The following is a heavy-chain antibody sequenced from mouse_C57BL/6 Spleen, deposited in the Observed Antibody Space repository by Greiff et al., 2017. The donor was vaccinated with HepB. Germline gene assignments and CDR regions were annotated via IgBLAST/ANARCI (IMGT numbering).Heavy chain of an antibody. CDR1: GYSITSGYY. D-gene: IGHD1-1*02. CDR2: ISYDGSN. Sequence: ESGPGLVKPSQSLSLTCSVTGYSITSGYYWNWIRQFPGNKLEWMGYISYDGSNNYNPSLKNRISITRDTSKNQFFLKLNSVTTEDTATYYCARRSSYHYGNFDYWGQGTTLTVSS. V-gene: IGHV3-6*01. CDR3: ARRSSYHYGNFDY. J-gene: IGHJ2*01.